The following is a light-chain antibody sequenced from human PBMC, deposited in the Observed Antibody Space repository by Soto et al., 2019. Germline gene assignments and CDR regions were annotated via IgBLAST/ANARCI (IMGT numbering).Light chain of an antibody. CDR3: RSYTTSATPV. CDR2: EVS. V-gene: IGLV2-14*01. J-gene: IGLJ3*02. Sequence: QSVLTQPASVSGSPGQSITISCTGTSSDVGGYNYLSWYQQSPGKAPKVMIYEVSNRPSGVSNRFSGSKSGNTASLTISGLQAADEADYYCRSYTTSATPVFGGGTKVTVL. CDR1: SSDVGGYNY.